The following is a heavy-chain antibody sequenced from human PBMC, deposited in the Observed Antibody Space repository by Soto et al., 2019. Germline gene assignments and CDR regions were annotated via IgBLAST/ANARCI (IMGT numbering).Heavy chain of an antibody. Sequence: QVHLVQSGAEVKKPGSSVKVSCKTSAGTFSDLAFSWVRQAPRQGLEWVGGIIPLFGTPNYAREFQGRVSISADESSNTVYMELRSLRSEDTAVYYCASERVAEMATGGYFDNWGQGTLVTVSS. D-gene: IGHD5-12*01. V-gene: IGHV1-69*01. J-gene: IGHJ4*02. CDR3: ASERVAEMATGGYFDN. CDR2: IIPLFGTP. CDR1: AGTFSDLA.